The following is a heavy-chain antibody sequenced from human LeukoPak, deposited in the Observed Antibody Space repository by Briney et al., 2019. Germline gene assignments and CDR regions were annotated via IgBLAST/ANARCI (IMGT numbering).Heavy chain of an antibody. CDR1: GISFSGHW. CDR3: ARGPNSNWSGLDF. CDR2: ISPTGSTT. Sequence: GGSLRLSCIASGISFSGHWMHWARQLPGKGLVWVSRISPTGSTTSYADSVKGRFTVSRDNAKNTLYLQVNNLRAEDTAVYYCARGPNSNWSGLDFWGQGTLLTVSS. V-gene: IGHV3-74*01. J-gene: IGHJ4*02. D-gene: IGHD6-6*01.